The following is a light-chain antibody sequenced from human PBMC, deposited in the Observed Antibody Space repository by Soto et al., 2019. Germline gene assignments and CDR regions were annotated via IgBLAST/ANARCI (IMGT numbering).Light chain of an antibody. CDR2: DAS. CDR1: QSISSW. CDR3: QQYNSFSLT. Sequence: QMTQSPCTLSASVGDRVTLTCLASQSISSWLAWYQQKPGKAPKLLMYDASSLESGVPSRFSGSGSGTEFTLTINSLQPDDFAPYYCQQYNSFSLTFGGGTKVDIK. V-gene: IGKV1-5*01. J-gene: IGKJ4*01.